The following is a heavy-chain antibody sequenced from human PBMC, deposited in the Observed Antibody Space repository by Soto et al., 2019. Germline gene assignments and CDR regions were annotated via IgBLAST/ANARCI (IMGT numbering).Heavy chain of an antibody. Sequence: GESLKISCKGSGYSFTSCWIGWVRQMPGKGLEWMGIIYPGDSDTRYSPSFQGQVTISADKSISTAYLQWSSLKASDTAMYYCARHLEMVDWYYGMDVWGQGTTVTVSS. CDR3: ARHLEMVDWYYGMDV. V-gene: IGHV5-51*01. CDR2: IYPGDSDT. J-gene: IGHJ6*02. D-gene: IGHD3-3*01. CDR1: GYSFTSCW.